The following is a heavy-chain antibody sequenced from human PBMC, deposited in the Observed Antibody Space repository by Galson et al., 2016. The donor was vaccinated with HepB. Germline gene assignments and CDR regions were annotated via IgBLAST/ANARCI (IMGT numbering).Heavy chain of an antibody. CDR1: GFSLSTSGVG. CDR2: IHGDDDK. J-gene: IGHJ4*02. Sequence: PALVKPTQTLTLTCTFSGFSLSTSGVGVGWIRQPPGEALEWLALIHGDDDKRHSPSLESRLTITKDTSKNQVVLTVTNMDPVDTATYYWAHLSPHGPRDFDYWGQGTLVTVSS. D-gene: IGHD4-17*01. CDR3: AHLSPHGPRDFDY. V-gene: IGHV2-5*02.